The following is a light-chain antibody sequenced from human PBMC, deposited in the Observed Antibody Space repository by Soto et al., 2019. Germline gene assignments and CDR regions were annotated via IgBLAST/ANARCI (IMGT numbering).Light chain of an antibody. V-gene: IGKV1-5*01. CDR3: QQYHTSSIT. Sequence: IHMTHSPSTLSASVVYRVTITFQASQTISSWLACYQQKPGKAPTLLIYDASTLERGVPSRFSGTGSGTEFTLSIDSLQPDDFATYYCQQYHTSSITFGQGTRLEIK. CDR1: QTISSW. CDR2: DAS. J-gene: IGKJ5*01.